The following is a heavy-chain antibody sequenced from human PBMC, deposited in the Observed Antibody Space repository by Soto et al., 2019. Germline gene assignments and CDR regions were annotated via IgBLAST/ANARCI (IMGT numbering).Heavy chain of an antibody. Sequence: SETLSLTYTVSGGSISSGGYYWSWIRQHPGKGLEWIGYIYYSGSTYYNPSLKSPVTISVDTSKNQFSLKLSSVTAADTAVYYCARELIGAEYQLRNDAFDIWGQGTMVTVSS. V-gene: IGHV4-31*01. CDR3: ARELIGAEYQLRNDAFDI. CDR2: IYYSGST. J-gene: IGHJ3*02. CDR1: GGSISSGGYY. D-gene: IGHD2-2*01.